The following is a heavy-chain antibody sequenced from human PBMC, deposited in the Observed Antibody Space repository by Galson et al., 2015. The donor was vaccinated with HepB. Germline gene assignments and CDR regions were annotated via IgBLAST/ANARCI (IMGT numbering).Heavy chain of an antibody. CDR1: GGSISSYY. Sequence: SETLSLTCTVSGGSISSYYWSWIRQPPGKGLEWIGYIYYSGSTNYNPSLKSRVTISVDTSKNQFSLKLSSVTAADTAVYYCARVFGRGNAFDIWGQGTMVTVSS. V-gene: IGHV4-59*01. J-gene: IGHJ3*02. D-gene: IGHD3-10*02. CDR3: ARVFGRGNAFDI. CDR2: IYYSGST.